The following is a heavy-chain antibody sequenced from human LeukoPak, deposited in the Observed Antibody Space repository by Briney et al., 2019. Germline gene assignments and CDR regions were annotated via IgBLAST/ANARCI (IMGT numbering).Heavy chain of an antibody. V-gene: IGHV3-23*01. CDR1: GFTFNTYA. J-gene: IGHJ4*02. D-gene: IGHD5-12*01. Sequence: PGGSLRLSCAASGFTFNTYAMSWVRQAPGKGLEWVSSIGGGGGTYYADSLKGRFTISRDNSKNTLYLQMNSLRAEDTAVYYCAKGNSGYNSGYYYHFFDYWGQGTLVTVSS. CDR2: IGGGGGT. CDR3: AKGNSGYNSGYYYHFFDY.